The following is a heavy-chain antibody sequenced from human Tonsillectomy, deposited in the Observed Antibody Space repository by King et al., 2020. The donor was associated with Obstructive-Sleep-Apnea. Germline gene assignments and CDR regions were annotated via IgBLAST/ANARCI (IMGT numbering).Heavy chain of an antibody. CDR2: IYYSGST. J-gene: IGHJ4*02. Sequence: QLQESGPGLVKPSETLSLTCTVSGGSISSSSYYWGWIRQPPGKGLEWIGSIYYSGSTYYNPSLKSRVTISVDTSKNQFSLKLSSVTAADTAGYYCARTSPNYYDSSGYYYSSFDYWGQGTLVTVSS. CDR3: ARTSPNYYDSSGYYYSSFDY. CDR1: GGSISSSSYY. V-gene: IGHV4-39*07. D-gene: IGHD3-22*01.